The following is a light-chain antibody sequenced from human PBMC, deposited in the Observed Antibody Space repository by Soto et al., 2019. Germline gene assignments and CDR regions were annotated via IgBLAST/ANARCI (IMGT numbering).Light chain of an antibody. Sequence: DIQLTQTPSTMSASVGDRVIITCRASQSISGWLAWYQHKPGIAPKLLIYKASTLQDGVPPRFSGSGFGTEFTLTISSLQPDDCGLYYCQQYDVYSTFGQGTKVDIK. CDR2: KAS. CDR1: QSISGW. V-gene: IGKV1-5*03. CDR3: QQYDVYST. J-gene: IGKJ1*01.